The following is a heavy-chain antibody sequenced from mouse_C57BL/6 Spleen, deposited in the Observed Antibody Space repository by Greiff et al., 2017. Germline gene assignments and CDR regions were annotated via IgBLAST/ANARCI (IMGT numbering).Heavy chain of an antibody. CDR3: ARPLFTTAGVDY. CDR2: IDPEDGET. V-gene: IGHV14-2*01. Sequence: VQLKESGAELVKPGASVKLSCTASGFNIKDYYMHWVKQRTEQGLEWIGRIDPEDGETKYAPNFQGKATITADTSSNTAYLQLSSLTSEDTAVYYCARPLFTTAGVDYWGQGTTLTVSS. J-gene: IGHJ2*01. D-gene: IGHD1-2*01. CDR1: GFNIKDYY.